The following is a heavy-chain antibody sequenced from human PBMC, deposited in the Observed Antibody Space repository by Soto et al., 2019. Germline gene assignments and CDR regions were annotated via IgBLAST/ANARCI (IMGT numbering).Heavy chain of an antibody. CDR1: GFTFSSYA. CDR3: ARDLLWFGEFSFDY. J-gene: IGHJ4*02. V-gene: IGHV3-23*01. CDR2: ISGSGGST. D-gene: IGHD3-10*01. Sequence: GGSLRLSCAASGFTFSSYAMSWVRQAPGKGLEWVSAISGSGGSTYYADSVKGRFTISRDNSKNTLYLQMNSLRAEDTAVYYWARDLLWFGEFSFDYWGQGTLVTVSS.